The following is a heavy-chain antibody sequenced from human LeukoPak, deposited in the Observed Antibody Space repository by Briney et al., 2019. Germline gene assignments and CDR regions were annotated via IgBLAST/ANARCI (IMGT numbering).Heavy chain of an antibody. CDR3: ARHGNGDDTSGYTDY. Sequence: PGGSLRLSCAASGFTFSGSAMHWVRQASGKGLEWVGCIRSKANSYATAYAASVKGRFTISRDDSKNTAYLQVDSLQTEDTAVYYCARHGNGDDTSGYTDYWGRGILVTVSS. J-gene: IGHJ4*02. CDR2: IRSKANSYAT. D-gene: IGHD3-22*01. CDR1: GFTFSGSA. V-gene: IGHV3-73*01.